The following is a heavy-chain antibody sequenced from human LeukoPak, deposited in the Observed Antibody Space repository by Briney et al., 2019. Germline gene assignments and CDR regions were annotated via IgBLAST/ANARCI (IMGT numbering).Heavy chain of an antibody. CDR2: ISTSSSYI. J-gene: IGHJ4*02. CDR3: AKVSESNYDFLTGYYTPYYFDY. CDR1: GFIFSRNS. D-gene: IGHD3-9*01. V-gene: IGHV3-21*04. Sequence: GGSLRLSCAASGFIFSRNSMNWVRQAPGKGLEWVSSISTSSSYINYADSVKGRFTISRDNAKNSLYLQMNSLRAEDTAVYYCAKVSESNYDFLTGYYTPYYFDYWGQGTLVTVSS.